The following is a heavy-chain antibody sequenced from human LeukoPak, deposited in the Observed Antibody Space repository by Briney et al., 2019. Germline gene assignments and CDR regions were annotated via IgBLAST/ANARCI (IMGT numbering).Heavy chain of an antibody. CDR3: TTDGRSKYCSSTSCYYYYYMDV. J-gene: IGHJ6*03. CDR2: IKSKTDGGTT. Sequence: GGSLRLSCAASGFTFSNAWVSWVRQAPGKGLEWVGRIKSKTDGGTTDYAAPVKGRFTISRDDSKNTLYLQMNSLKTEDTAVYYCTTDGRSKYCSSTSCYYYYYMDVWGKGTTVTVSS. D-gene: IGHD2-2*01. CDR1: GFTFSNAW. V-gene: IGHV3-15*01.